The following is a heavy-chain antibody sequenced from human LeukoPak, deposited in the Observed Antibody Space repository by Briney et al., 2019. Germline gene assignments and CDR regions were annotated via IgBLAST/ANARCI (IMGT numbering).Heavy chain of an antibody. CDR3: ARGGGLDV. V-gene: IGHV3-7*03. CDR2: INHNGNVN. CDR1: GFTFSSYW. J-gene: IGHJ6*02. Sequence: GGSLRLSCAASGFTFSSYWMNWARQAPRKGLEWVASINHNGNVNYYVDSVKGRFTISRDNAKNSLYLQMSNLRAEDTAVYFCARGGGLDVWGQGATVTVSS. D-gene: IGHD3-16*01.